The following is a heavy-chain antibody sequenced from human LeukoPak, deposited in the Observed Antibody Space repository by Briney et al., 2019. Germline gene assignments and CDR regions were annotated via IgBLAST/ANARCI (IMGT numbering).Heavy chain of an antibody. V-gene: IGHV3-7*01. CDR2: IKQDGSTK. Sequence: GGSLRLSCAAPGFTFTNSWMAWVRQAPGKGLEWVANIKQDGSTKHYADSLKGRFTISRDNPENSLYLQINSMSVDDTAVYYCARDTDGSLDYWGQGILVTVAS. J-gene: IGHJ4*02. CDR1: GFTFTNSW. CDR3: ARDTDGSLDY. D-gene: IGHD1-26*01.